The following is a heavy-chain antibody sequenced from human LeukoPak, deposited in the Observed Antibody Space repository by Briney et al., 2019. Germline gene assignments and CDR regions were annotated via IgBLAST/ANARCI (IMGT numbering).Heavy chain of an antibody. V-gene: IGHV3-23*01. CDR3: ASGRITGWYYFDN. CDR2: ISGSGDTT. Sequence: PGGPLRLSCAGSGFTFGIFSKFAMSWVRQAPGKELEWVCVISGSGDTTYYADSVRGRFTISRDNSKDTLYLQMNSLRAEDTAVYYCASGRITGWYYFDNWGQGTLATVSS. CDR1: GFTFGIFSKFA. J-gene: IGHJ4*02. D-gene: IGHD3-16*01.